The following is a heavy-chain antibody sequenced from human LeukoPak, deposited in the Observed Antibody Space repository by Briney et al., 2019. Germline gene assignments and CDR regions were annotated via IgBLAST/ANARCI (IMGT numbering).Heavy chain of an antibody. CDR1: GYSFTSYW. CDR2: IYPGDSDT. CDR3: ASAGSEGRYGMDV. V-gene: IGHV5-51*01. D-gene: IGHD6-13*01. J-gene: IGHJ6*04. Sequence: GESLKISCKGSGYSFTSYWMGWVRQMPVKGLEWMGIIYPGDSDTRYSPSFQGQVTISADKSISTAYLQWSSLKASDTAMYYCASAGSEGRYGMDVWGKGTTVTVSS.